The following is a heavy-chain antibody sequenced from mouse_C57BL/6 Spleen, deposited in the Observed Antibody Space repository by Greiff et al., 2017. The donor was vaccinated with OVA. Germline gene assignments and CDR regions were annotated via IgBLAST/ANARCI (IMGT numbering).Heavy chain of an antibody. CDR2: IYPSDSET. CDR1: GYTFTSYW. D-gene: IGHD2-3*01. CDR3: ARGWLLGDY. J-gene: IGHJ2*01. Sequence: QVQLQQPGAELVRPGSSVKLSCKVSGYTFTSYWMDWVKQRPGQGLEWIGNIYPSDSETHYNQKFKDKATLTVDKSSSTAYMQLSSLTSEDSAVYYCARGWLLGDYWGQGTTLTVSS. V-gene: IGHV1-61*01.